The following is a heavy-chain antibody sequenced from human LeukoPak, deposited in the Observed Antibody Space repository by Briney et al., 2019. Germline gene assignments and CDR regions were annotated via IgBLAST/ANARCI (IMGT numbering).Heavy chain of an antibody. CDR1: GYTFTGYY. J-gene: IGHJ5*02. V-gene: IGHV1-2*02. Sequence: ASVKVSCKASGYTFTGYYMHWVRQAPGQGLEWMGWINPNSGGTNYAQKFQGRVTMTRDTSISTAYMELSRLRSDDTAVHYCARDPDCSGGSCYSEDWFDPWGQGTLVTVSS. D-gene: IGHD2-15*01. CDR2: INPNSGGT. CDR3: ARDPDCSGGSCYSEDWFDP.